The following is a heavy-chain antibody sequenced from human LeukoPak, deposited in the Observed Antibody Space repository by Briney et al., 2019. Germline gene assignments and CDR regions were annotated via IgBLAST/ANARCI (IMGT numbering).Heavy chain of an antibody. CDR3: ARALSKDIVVVVAAEMDV. CDR1: GYTFTSYG. D-gene: IGHD2-15*01. J-gene: IGHJ6*04. V-gene: IGHV1-18*01. CDR2: ISAYNGNT. Sequence: AASVKVSCKASGYTFTSYGISWVRQAPGQGLELMGWISAYNGNTNYAQKLQGRVTMTTDTSTSTAYMELRSLRSDDTAVYYCARALSKDIVVVVAAEMDVWGKGTTVTVSS.